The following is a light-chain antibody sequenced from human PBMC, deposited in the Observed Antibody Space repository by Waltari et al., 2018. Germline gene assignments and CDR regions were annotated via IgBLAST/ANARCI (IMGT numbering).Light chain of an antibody. Sequence: EILMTQSPATLSVSPWGSATLACRASQSLSTNLACYQQHPGQAPRLLIYGASTRATGVPARFSGSRSGTEFTLIISSLQSEDFALYYCQQYHNWPYTFGQGTKLEIK. CDR3: QQYHNWPYT. CDR1: QSLSTN. J-gene: IGKJ2*01. V-gene: IGKV3-15*01. CDR2: GAS.